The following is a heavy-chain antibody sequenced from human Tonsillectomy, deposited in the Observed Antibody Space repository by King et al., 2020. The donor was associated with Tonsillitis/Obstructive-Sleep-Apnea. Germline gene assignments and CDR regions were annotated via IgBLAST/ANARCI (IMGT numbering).Heavy chain of an antibody. Sequence: VQLQESGPGLVKPSQTLSLTCTVSGVSISSDGYYWNWIRQHPEKGLEWIGYIHNSGNTLYNPSLKSLVFRSLDTSKNQFSLNRNYGTAADSAVYYCAGEQAGRGHFDYWGQGTLVTVSS. CDR3: AGEQAGRGHFDY. CDR1: GVSISSDGYY. J-gene: IGHJ4*02. D-gene: IGHD1-1*01. V-gene: IGHV4-31*01. CDR2: IHNSGNT.